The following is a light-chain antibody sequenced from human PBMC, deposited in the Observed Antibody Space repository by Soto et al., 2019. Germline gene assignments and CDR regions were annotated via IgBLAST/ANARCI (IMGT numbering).Light chain of an antibody. J-gene: IGLJ1*01. Sequence: QFALTQPASVYGSPGQSITISCTRTSSDVGGYNYVSWYQQHPGKAPKLMIYEVSNRPSGVSNRFSGSKSGNTASLTISGLQAEDEADYYCRSYTSSSTRVFGTGTKVTV. V-gene: IGLV2-14*01. CDR2: EVS. CDR3: RSYTSSSTRV. CDR1: SSDVGGYNY.